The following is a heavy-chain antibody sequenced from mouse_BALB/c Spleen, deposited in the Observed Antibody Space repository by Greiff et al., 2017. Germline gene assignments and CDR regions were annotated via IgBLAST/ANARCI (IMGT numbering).Heavy chain of an antibody. CDR2: ISYSGST. J-gene: IGHJ3*01. D-gene: IGHD2-1*01. CDR3: AREAYGNYGWFAY. V-gene: IGHV3-2*02. CDR1: GYSITSDYA. Sequence: EVMLVESGPGLVKPSQSLSLTCTVTGYSITSDYAWNWIRQFPGNKLEWMGYISYSGSTSYNPSLKSRISITRDTSKNQFFLQLNSVTTEDTATYYCAREAYGNYGWFAYWGQGTLVTVSA.